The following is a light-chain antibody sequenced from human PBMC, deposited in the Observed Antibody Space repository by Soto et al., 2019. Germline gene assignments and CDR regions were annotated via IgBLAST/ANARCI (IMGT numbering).Light chain of an antibody. V-gene: IGKV3-11*01. CDR1: QSVSSY. CDR2: DAC. CDR3: QQRSNWPRT. J-gene: IGKJ1*01. Sequence: EIVLTQSPATLSLSPGERATLSCRASQSVSSYLAWYQQKPGQAPRLLIYDACNRATDIPARFSGSGSGTDFTLTISSLEPEDFAVYYGQQRSNWPRTFGQGTKVEIK.